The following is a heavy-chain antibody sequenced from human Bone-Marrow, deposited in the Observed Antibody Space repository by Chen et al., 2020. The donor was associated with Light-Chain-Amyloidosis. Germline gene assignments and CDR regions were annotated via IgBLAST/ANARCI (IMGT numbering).Heavy chain of an antibody. D-gene: IGHD2-15*01. V-gene: IGHV3-53*01. CDR1: GFTVSSNY. J-gene: IGHJ3*02. Sequence: EVQLVESGGGLIQPGGSLRLSCAASGFTVSSNYMSLVRQAPGKGLEWVSVIYSGGSTYYADSVKGRFTISRDNSKNTLYLQMNSLRAEDTAVYYCARLGYCSGGSCDSYAFDIWGQGTMVTVSS. CDR3: ARLGYCSGGSCDSYAFDI. CDR2: IYSGGST.